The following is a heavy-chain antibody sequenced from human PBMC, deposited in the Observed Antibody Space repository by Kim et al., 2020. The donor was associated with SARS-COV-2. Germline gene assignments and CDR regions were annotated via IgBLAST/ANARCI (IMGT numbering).Heavy chain of an antibody. J-gene: IGHJ4*02. CDR3: ASERGYSGYDQLG. Sequence: GGSLRLSCAASGFTFSSYSMNWVRQAPGKGLEWVSYISSSSSTIYYADSVKGRFTISRDNAKNSLYLQMNSLRAEDTAVYYCASERGYSGYDQLGWGQGTLVTVSS. V-gene: IGHV3-48*04. CDR2: ISSSSSTI. CDR1: GFTFSSYS. D-gene: IGHD5-12*01.